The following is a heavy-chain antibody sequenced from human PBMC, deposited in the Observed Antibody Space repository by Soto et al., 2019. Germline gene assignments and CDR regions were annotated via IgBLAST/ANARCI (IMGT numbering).Heavy chain of an antibody. CDR3: ASRYSGSRPFDY. CDR1: GYTFTGYY. Sequence: ASVKVSCKASGYTFTGYYMHWVRQAPGQGLEWMGWINPNSGGTNYAQKFQGRVTMTRDTSISTAYMELSRLRPDDTAVYYCASRYSGSRPFDYWGQGTLVTVSS. J-gene: IGHJ4*02. CDR2: INPNSGGT. V-gene: IGHV1-2*02. D-gene: IGHD1-26*01.